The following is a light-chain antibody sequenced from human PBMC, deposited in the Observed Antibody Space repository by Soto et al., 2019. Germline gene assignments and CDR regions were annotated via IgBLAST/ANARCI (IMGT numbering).Light chain of an antibody. CDR1: QGISSY. Sequence: DIQMTQSPSSLSASVGDRVTITCRASQGISSYLAWYQQKPGKAPKVLIYAASTLQSGVPSRFSGSGSGTDFTLTINSLQPEDFATYSCQQSYSTPITFGQGTRLEIK. V-gene: IGKV1-39*01. J-gene: IGKJ5*01. CDR3: QQSYSTPIT. CDR2: AAS.